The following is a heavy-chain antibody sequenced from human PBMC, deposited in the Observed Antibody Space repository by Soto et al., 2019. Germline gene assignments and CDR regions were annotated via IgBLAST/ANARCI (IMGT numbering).Heavy chain of an antibody. CDR3: ARGEFTTVTTYYFDY. CDR2: INHSGST. V-gene: IGHV4-34*01. D-gene: IGHD4-17*01. Sequence: TLSLTCTVSGGSISSYYWSWIRQPPGKGLEWIGEINHSGSTNYNPSLKSRVTISADTSKNQFSLTLTSVTAADTAVYYCARGEFTTVTTYYFDYWAQGTLVTVSS. CDR1: GGSISSYY. J-gene: IGHJ4*02.